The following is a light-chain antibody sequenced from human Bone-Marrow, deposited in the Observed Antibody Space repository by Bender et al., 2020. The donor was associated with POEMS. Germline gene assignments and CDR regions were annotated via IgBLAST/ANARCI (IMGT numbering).Light chain of an antibody. CDR3: QASDSSNVI. J-gene: IGLJ2*01. Sequence: SYELTQPPSVSVSPGQTASITCSGDKLGDKYACWYQQKPGQSPVLLIYRDNKRPSRIPERFSGSNSGNTATLTISGTQAMDEADYYCQASDSSNVIFGGGTKLTVL. CDR1: KLGDKY. V-gene: IGLV3-1*01. CDR2: RDN.